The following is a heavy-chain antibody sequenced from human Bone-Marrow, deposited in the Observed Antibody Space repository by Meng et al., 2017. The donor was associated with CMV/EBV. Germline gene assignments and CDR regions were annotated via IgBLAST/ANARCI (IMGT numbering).Heavy chain of an antibody. CDR1: GFTVTEKH. D-gene: IGHD1/OR15-1a*01. CDR2: YATDGRT. J-gene: IGHJ4*02. V-gene: IGHV3-66*01. CDR3: MNTPPGD. Sequence: EVQLGESGGGVVQPGESLRLSCAVSGFTVTEKHLNWVRQVPGKGLEWVSMYATDGRTFYADSVKGRFAISRDNSKNSVYLQMNSLRVEDTAVYYCMNTPPGDWGQGTLVTVSS.